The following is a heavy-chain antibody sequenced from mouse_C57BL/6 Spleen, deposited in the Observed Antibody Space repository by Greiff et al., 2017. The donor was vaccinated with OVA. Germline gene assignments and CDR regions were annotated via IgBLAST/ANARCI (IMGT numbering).Heavy chain of an antibody. J-gene: IGHJ2*01. CDR1: GYTFTDYE. CDR2: IDPENGGT. CDR3: TSRPHFDY. Sequence: VQLQQSGAELVRPGASVTLSCKASGYTFTDYEMHWVKQTPGHGLEWIGAIDPENGGTAYNQKFKGKATLTADKSSSTAYMELRSLTSEGSAVYYCTSRPHFDYWGQGTTLTVSS. V-gene: IGHV1-15*01.